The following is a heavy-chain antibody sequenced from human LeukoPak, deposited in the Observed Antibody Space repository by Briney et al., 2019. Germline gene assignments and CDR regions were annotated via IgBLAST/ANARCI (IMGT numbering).Heavy chain of an antibody. Sequence: GRSLRLSCAASGFTFSSYGMHWVRQAPGKGLEWVANIKQDGSEIYYVDSVKGRFTISRDDAKNSLYLQMNSLRAEDTAVYYCASIYGSGSYYFDYWGQGTLVTVSS. CDR2: IKQDGSEI. CDR1: GFTFSSYG. D-gene: IGHD3-10*01. CDR3: ASIYGSGSYYFDY. J-gene: IGHJ4*02. V-gene: IGHV3-7*05.